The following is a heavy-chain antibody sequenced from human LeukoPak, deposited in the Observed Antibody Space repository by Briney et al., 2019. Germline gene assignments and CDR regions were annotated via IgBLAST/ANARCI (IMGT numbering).Heavy chain of an antibody. CDR3: ARTSPGLRYFDCS. V-gene: IGHV4-39*01. CDR2: IYYSGST. J-gene: IGHJ4*02. D-gene: IGHD3-9*01. Sequence: SETLSLTCTVSGGSISSSRYYWGWIRQPPGKGLEWIGSIYYSGSTYYDPSLKSRVTISVDTSKNQFSLKLSSVTAADTAVYYCARTSPGLRYFDCSWGQGTLVTVSS. CDR1: GGSISSSRYY.